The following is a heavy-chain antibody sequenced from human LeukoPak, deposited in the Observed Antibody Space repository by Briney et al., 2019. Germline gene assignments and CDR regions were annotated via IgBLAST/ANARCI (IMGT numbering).Heavy chain of an antibody. CDR1: GYTFTSYY. CDR3: ARGGVKYYYDSSGSDY. D-gene: IGHD3-22*01. Sequence: ASVKVSCKASGYTFTSYYMHWVRQAPGQGLEWMGIINPSGGSTSYAQKFQGRVTMTRDTSTSTVYMELSSLRSEDTAVYYCARGGVKYYYDSSGSDYWGQGTLVTVSS. J-gene: IGHJ4*02. V-gene: IGHV1-46*01. CDR2: INPSGGST.